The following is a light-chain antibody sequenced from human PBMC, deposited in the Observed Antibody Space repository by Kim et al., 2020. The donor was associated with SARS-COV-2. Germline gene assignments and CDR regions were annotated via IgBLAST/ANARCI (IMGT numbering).Light chain of an antibody. CDR2: QDT. CDR1: KLGDKY. J-gene: IGLJ1*01. Sequence: SPRQTASITCSGDKLGDKYASWYQQKPGQSPLLVIYQDTKRPSGIPERFSGSNSGNTATLTIGGTQAMDEADYYCQAWDSSSDAYVFGSGTKVTVL. CDR3: QAWDSSSDAYV. V-gene: IGLV3-1*01.